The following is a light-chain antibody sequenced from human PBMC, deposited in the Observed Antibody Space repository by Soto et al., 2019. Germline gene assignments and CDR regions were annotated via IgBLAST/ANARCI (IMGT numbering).Light chain of an antibody. CDR1: QSVSSK. CDR2: GAS. CDR3: QQYINWPLT. Sequence: EIVMTQSPATLSVSPGERATLSCRASQSVSSKLAWYQQKPGQAPRLLIYGASTRATGIPATFSGSGSGTEFTLTISSLQSEDFAVYYCQQYINWPLTFGGGTKVEIK. V-gene: IGKV3-15*01. J-gene: IGKJ4*01.